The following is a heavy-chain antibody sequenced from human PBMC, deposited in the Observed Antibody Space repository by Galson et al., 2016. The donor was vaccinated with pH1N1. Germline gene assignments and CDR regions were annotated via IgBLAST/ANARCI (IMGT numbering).Heavy chain of an antibody. D-gene: IGHD2-21*01. Sequence: SLRLSCAASGFTFSDYYMSWIRQAPGRGLEWISYISSSSATLNYADSVKGRFTISRDNAENSLYLQMNNLRAEDTAVYYCARNRWGWLNDHGAFDIWGQGTMVTVSS. J-gene: IGHJ3*02. CDR1: GFTFSDYY. CDR2: ISSSSATL. CDR3: ARNRWGWLNDHGAFDI. V-gene: IGHV3-11*01.